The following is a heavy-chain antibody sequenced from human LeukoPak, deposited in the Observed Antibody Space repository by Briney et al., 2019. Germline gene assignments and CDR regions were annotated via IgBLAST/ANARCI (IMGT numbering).Heavy chain of an antibody. J-gene: IGHJ4*02. CDR1: GGTFSSYA. V-gene: IGHV1-69*13. CDR2: IIPIFGTA. D-gene: IGHD3-16*01. Sequence: SVKVSCKASGGTFSSYAISWVRQAPGQGLEWMGGIIPIFGTANYAQKFQGRVTITADESTSTAYMELSSLRTEDTAVYYCASYEEIRSYFDYWGQGTLVTVSS. CDR3: ASYEEIRSYFDY.